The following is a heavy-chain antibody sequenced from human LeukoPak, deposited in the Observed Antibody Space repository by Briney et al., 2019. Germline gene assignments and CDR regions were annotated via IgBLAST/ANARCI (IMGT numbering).Heavy chain of an antibody. CDR1: GGSFSGYY. CDR2: INHSGST. Sequence: SETLSLTCAVYGGSFSGYYWSWNRQPPGKGLEWIGEINHSGSTNYNPSLKSRVTISVDTSKNQFSLKLSSVTAADTAVYYCASQARTYYDFWSGYGHFDYWGQGTLVTVSS. V-gene: IGHV4-34*01. D-gene: IGHD3-3*01. J-gene: IGHJ4*02. CDR3: ASQARTYYDFWSGYGHFDY.